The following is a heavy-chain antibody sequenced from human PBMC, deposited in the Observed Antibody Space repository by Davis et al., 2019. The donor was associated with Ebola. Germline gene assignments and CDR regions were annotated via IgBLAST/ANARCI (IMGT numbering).Heavy chain of an antibody. Sequence: MPSETLSLTCAVSGDSISSGGYSWSWIRQPPGKGLEWIGYIYYSGSTYYNPSLKSRVTISIVTSKNQFSLKLSSVTAADTAVYYCARFWGNYQNWFDPWGQGTLVTVSS. D-gene: IGHD3-16*01. J-gene: IGHJ5*02. CDR3: ARFWGNYQNWFDP. CDR2: IYYSGST. V-gene: IGHV4-30-4*07. CDR1: GDSISSGGYS.